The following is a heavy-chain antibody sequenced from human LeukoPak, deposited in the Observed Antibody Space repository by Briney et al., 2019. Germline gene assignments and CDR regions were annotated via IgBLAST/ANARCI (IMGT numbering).Heavy chain of an antibody. CDR1: GGSISSYY. J-gene: IGHJ5*02. CDR3: ARDSLYYWFDP. CDR2: IYYSGST. Sequence: SETLSLTCTVSGGSISSYYWSWIRQPPGKGLEWIGYIYYSGSTNYNPSLKSRVTISVDTSKNQFSLKLSSVTAADTAVYYCARDSLYYWFDPWGQGTLVTVSS. V-gene: IGHV4-59*01. D-gene: IGHD1-26*01.